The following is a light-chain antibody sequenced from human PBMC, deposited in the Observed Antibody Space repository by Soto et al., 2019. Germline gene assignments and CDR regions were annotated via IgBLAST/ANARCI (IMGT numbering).Light chain of an antibody. J-gene: IGLJ1*01. CDR3: EAWDDSLNGPV. V-gene: IGLV1-44*01. Sequence: QSVLTQPPSASGTPGQRVTISCSGSSSNIGINTVNWYQQLPGTAPKLLIYSSNQRPSGFPDRFSGSKSGTSASLAISGLQSEDEADYYCEAWDDSLNGPVFGTGTKLTVL. CDR2: SSN. CDR1: SSNIGINT.